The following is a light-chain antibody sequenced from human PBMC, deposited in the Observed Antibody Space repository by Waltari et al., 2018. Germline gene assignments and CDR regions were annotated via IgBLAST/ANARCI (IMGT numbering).Light chain of an antibody. CDR3: QEYDSLPGT. J-gene: IGKJ4*01. V-gene: IGKV1-5*03. CDR2: KAS. Sequence: DIQMTQSPSTLSASVGDRVTITCRASQCVKNNLAGYQQKPATAPKVVIHKASRLESGVPSRLGGSGYGTELTVSISSLQVVDFATYCCQEYDSLPGTFGGGPKVE. CDR1: QCVKNN.